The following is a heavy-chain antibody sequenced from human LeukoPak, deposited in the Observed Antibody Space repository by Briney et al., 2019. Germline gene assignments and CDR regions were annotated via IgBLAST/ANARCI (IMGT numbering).Heavy chain of an antibody. D-gene: IGHD6-6*01. CDR2: ISAYNGNT. Sequence: ASVKVSCKASGYTFTSYGISWVRQAPGQGLEWMGWISAYNGNTNYAQKLQGRVTMTTDTSTSTAYMELRSLRSDDTVVYYCARVPSKQFSSPHYYYYMDVWGKGTTVTVSS. J-gene: IGHJ6*03. V-gene: IGHV1-18*01. CDR3: ARVPSKQFSSPHYYYYMDV. CDR1: GYTFTSYG.